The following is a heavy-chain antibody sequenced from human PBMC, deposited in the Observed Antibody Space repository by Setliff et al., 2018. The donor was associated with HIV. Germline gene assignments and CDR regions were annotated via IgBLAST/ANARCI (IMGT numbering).Heavy chain of an antibody. CDR2: IYTSGST. Sequence: SETLSLTCTVSGGSISSYYWSWIRQPTGKGLEWIGRIYTSGSTNYNPSLKSRVTMSVDTSKNQFSLKLSSVTAADTAVYYCARVLSSGSYYKYYYYMDVWGKGTTVTVSS. J-gene: IGHJ6*03. D-gene: IGHD3-10*01. CDR1: GGSISSYY. V-gene: IGHV4-4*07. CDR3: ARVLSSGSYYKYYYYMDV.